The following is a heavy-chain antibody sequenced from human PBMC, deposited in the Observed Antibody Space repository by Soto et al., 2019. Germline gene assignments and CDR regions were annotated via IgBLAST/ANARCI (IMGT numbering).Heavy chain of an antibody. D-gene: IGHD6-19*01. CDR3: ARDRGVAPPVAGNTHYYYYMDV. J-gene: IGHJ6*03. Sequence: ASVKVSCKASGYSFTNYGVTWVRQAPGQGREWMGWISAFNGNTHYAQNLQGRVTMTTDASTSTAYMELRSLRSDDTAVYYCARDRGVAPPVAGNTHYYYYMDVWGKGTTVTVSS. CDR1: GYSFTNYG. CDR2: ISAFNGNT. V-gene: IGHV1-18*01.